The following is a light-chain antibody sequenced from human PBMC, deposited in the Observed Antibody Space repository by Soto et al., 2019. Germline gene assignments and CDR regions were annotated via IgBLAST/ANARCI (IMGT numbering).Light chain of an antibody. Sequence: DLQMTQSPASVSASIGDRVNITCRASQGSGKDLGWYQQKPGEAPRRLIYAASSLQSGVPSRFSGSGSGTEFTLTINSLQPDDFATYYCLQHNNYPRVFGQGTKVEVK. CDR2: AAS. V-gene: IGKV1-17*01. CDR3: LQHNNYPRV. J-gene: IGKJ1*01. CDR1: QGSGKD.